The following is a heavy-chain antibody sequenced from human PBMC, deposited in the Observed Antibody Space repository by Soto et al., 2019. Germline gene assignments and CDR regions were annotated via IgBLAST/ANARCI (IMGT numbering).Heavy chain of an antibody. CDR3: AKSPSSSWYAFDY. CDR1: GFTFSSYA. Sequence: EVQLLESGGGLVQPGGSLRLSCAASGFTFSSYAMSWVRQXPGXGXEWVSAISGSGGSTYYADSVKGRFTISRDNSKNTLYLQMNSLRAEDTAVYYCAKSPSSSWYAFDYWGQGTLVTVSS. V-gene: IGHV3-23*01. CDR2: ISGSGGST. D-gene: IGHD6-13*01. J-gene: IGHJ4*02.